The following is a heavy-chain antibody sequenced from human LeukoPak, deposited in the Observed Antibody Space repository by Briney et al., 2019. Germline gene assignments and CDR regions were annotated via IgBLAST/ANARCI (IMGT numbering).Heavy chain of an antibody. CDR1: GYNFANYW. V-gene: IGHV5-51*01. CDR3: ARRDCSTSSCPFDY. Sequence: GESLKISCQGSGYNFANYWIAWVCQMPGKGLEWMGIIYPDDSETRYSPSFQGQVTVSADKSISTAYLQWSSLKASDTAMYYCARRDCSTSSCPFDYWGQGSLVTVSS. D-gene: IGHD2-2*01. CDR2: IYPDDSET. J-gene: IGHJ4*02.